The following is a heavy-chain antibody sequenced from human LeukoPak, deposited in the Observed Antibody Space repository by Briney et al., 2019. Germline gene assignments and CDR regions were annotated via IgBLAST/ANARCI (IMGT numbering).Heavy chain of an antibody. Sequence: GGSLTLSCSASGFTVSSSHMYWVRHAPGKGLEGVSFFYIDDSTYYAESVRGRFTISRDNSKNTLYLLMNRLIPEDTAVYYCAREVVSTPSYFDSWGQGTLVTVSS. D-gene: IGHD2-15*01. V-gene: IGHV3-53*01. CDR1: GFTVSSSH. CDR3: AREVVSTPSYFDS. CDR2: FYIDDST. J-gene: IGHJ4*02.